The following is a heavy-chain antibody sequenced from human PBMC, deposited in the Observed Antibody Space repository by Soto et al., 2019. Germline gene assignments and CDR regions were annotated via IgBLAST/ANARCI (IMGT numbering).Heavy chain of an antibody. V-gene: IGHV3-30-3*01. CDR1: GFTFSSYA. CDR2: ISYDGSNK. Sequence: QVQLVESGGGVVQPGRSLRLSCAASGFTFSSYAMHWVRQAPGKGLEWVAVISYDGSNKYYADSVKGRFTISRDNSKNSLYLQMNSLRAEDTAVYYCARDGAWAASIIMCYFDSWGQGTLVTVSS. CDR3: ARDGAWAASIIMCYFDS. D-gene: IGHD3-10*02. J-gene: IGHJ4*02.